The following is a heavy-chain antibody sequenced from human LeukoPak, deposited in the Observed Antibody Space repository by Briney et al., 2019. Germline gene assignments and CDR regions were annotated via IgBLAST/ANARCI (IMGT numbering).Heavy chain of an antibody. V-gene: IGHV1-69*05. D-gene: IGHD6-13*01. CDR2: IIPIFGTA. CDR3: ARDSGIAAAQSGGYMDV. J-gene: IGHJ6*03. CDR1: GGTFSSYA. Sequence: SVKVSCKASGGTFSSYAISWVRQAPGQGLEWMGGIIPIFGTANYAQKFQGRVTITTDESTSTAYMELSSLRSEDTAVYYCARDSGIAAAQSGGYMDVWGKGTTVTVSS.